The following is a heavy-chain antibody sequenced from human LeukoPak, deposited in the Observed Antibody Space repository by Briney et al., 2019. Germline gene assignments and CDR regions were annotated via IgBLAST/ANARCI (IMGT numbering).Heavy chain of an antibody. CDR2: IYSSGST. CDR3: ARQDGPYATTGTTTQPDY. D-gene: IGHD1-1*01. CDR1: GGSISSYY. V-gene: IGHV4-59*08. Sequence: SETLSLTCTVSGGSISSYYWNWVRQPPGKGLEWIGNIYSSGSTDYNPSLKSRVTISLDTSKFQFSLRLNSVTAADTAVYYCARQDGPYATTGTTTQPDYWGQGALVTVSS. J-gene: IGHJ4*02.